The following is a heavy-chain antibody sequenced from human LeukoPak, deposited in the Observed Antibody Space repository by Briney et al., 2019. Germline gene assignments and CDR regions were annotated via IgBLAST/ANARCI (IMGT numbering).Heavy chain of an antibody. CDR1: GYTFTNYF. V-gene: IGHV1-2*02. J-gene: IGHJ6*02. Sequence: GASVKVSCKASGYTFTNYFIHWVRQAPGQGLEWMAWINPNTGDTASAQKFQGRVTLTSDTSARTAYMELSRLRSDDTAVYYCARVSGYDLHYYGMDVWGQGTTVTVSS. CDR3: ARVSGYDLHYYGMDV. D-gene: IGHD5-12*01. CDR2: INPNTGDT.